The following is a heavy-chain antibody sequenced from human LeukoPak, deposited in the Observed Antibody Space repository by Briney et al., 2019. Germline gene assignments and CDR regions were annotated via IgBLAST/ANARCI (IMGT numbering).Heavy chain of an antibody. Sequence: PGGSLRLSCAASGFTFSSYWMSWVRQAPGKGLERVANIKQDGSEKYYVDSVKGRFTISRDNAKNSLYLQMNSLRAEDTAVYYCARGLYCSSTSCSYWGQGTLVTVSS. D-gene: IGHD2-2*01. CDR2: IKQDGSEK. CDR1: GFTFSSYW. CDR3: ARGLYCSSTSCSY. J-gene: IGHJ4*02. V-gene: IGHV3-7*01.